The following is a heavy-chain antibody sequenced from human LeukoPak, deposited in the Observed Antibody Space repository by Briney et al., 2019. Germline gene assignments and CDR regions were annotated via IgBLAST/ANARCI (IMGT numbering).Heavy chain of an antibody. CDR3: AKGLHSGYDYYFDY. CDR1: GFTFDDYA. J-gene: IGHJ4*02. CDR2: ISWNSGSI. Sequence: GGSLRLSCAASGFTFDDYAMHWVRQAPGKGLEWVSGISWNSGSIGYADSVKGRFTISRDNAKISLYLQMNSLRAEDTALYYCAKGLHSGYDYYFDYWGQGTLVTVSS. V-gene: IGHV3-9*01. D-gene: IGHD5-12*01.